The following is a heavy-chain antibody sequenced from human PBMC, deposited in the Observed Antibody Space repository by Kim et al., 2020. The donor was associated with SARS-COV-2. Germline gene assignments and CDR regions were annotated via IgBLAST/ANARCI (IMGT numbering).Heavy chain of an antibody. CDR2: VRTETYRATT. CDR3: ARDRSSSVVADV. Sequence: GGSLRLSCSASGFNFGDYALAWYRQAPGQRLEWVGFVRTETYRATTRYAASVEGRFIISRDDSNSIAYLHMDSLKIEDTAVYYCARDRSSSVVADVWGQG. D-gene: IGHD2-15*01. V-gene: IGHV3-49*03. CDR1: GFNFGDYA. J-gene: IGHJ6*02.